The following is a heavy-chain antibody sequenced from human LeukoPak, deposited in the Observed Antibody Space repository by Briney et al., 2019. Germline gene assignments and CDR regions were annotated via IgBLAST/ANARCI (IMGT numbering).Heavy chain of an antibody. CDR3: ARFLPAAISWLPGYYFDY. J-gene: IGHJ4*02. CDR2: INHSGST. Sequence: SETLSLTCAVYGGSFSGYYWSWIRQPPGKGLEWIGEINHSGSTNYNPSPKSRVTISVDTSKNQFSLKLSSVTAADTAVYYCARFLPAAISWLPGYYFDYWGQGTLVTVSS. V-gene: IGHV4-34*01. D-gene: IGHD2-2*02. CDR1: GGSFSGYY.